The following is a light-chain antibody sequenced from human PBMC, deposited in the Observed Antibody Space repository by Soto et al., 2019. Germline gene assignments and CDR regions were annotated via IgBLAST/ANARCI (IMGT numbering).Light chain of an antibody. Sequence: DIQLTQSPSSLSASVGDRVTITCRVSQNISRLAWYQQKPGKAPKLLIFDASRLQSGVPSRFSGSGSGTEFTLTLSSLQPDDFATYYCQLYNSDSRTFGQGTKVDI. V-gene: IGKV1-5*01. CDR2: DAS. CDR3: QLYNSDSRT. CDR1: QNISR. J-gene: IGKJ1*01.